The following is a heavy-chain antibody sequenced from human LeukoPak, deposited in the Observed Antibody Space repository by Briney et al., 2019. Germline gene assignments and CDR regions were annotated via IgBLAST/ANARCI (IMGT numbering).Heavy chain of an antibody. CDR2: IDYSGST. V-gene: IGHV4-59*01. Sequence: SETLSLTCTVSGGSISSYYWSWIRQPPGKGLEWIGYIDYSGSTNYFPSLKSRVTISVDTSKNQFSLKLSSVTAADTAVYYCARDVDVWGKGTTVTISS. J-gene: IGHJ6*04. CDR1: GGSISSYY. CDR3: ARDVDV.